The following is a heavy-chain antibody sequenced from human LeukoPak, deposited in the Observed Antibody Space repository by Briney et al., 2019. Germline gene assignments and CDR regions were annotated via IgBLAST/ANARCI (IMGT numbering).Heavy chain of an antibody. CDR2: ISSSSYI. V-gene: IGHV3-21*01. J-gene: IGHJ3*02. D-gene: IGHD1-1*01. CDR1: GFTFSSYS. Sequence: GGSLRLSCAASGFTFSSYSMNRVRQAPGKGLEWVSSISSSSYIYYADSVKGRFTISRDNAKNSLYLQMNSLRAEDTAVYYCARDHDDAFDIWGQGTMVTVSS. CDR3: ARDHDDAFDI.